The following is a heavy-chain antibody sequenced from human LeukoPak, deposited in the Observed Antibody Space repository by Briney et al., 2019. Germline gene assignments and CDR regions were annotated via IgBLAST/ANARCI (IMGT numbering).Heavy chain of an antibody. CDR1: GSTFSNYA. Sequence: PGGSLRLSCAASGSTFSNYAMSWVRRAPGKGPEWVSGITGSGATTYYADSVKGRFTISRDNSQNTLYLQMNTLRAEDTAVYYCAKVVSGFHFDCWGQGTLVTASS. CDR2: ITGSGATT. D-gene: IGHD1-26*01. J-gene: IGHJ4*02. V-gene: IGHV3-23*01. CDR3: AKVVSGFHFDC.